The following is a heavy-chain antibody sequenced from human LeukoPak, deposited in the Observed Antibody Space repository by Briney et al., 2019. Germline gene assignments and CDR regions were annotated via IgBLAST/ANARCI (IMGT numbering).Heavy chain of an antibody. V-gene: IGHV4-39*01. CDR3: ASYSSSWGASDY. J-gene: IGHJ4*02. CDR2: IFYSGST. Sequence: SETLSLTCTVSGGSISSSSYYWGWIRQPPGKGLERIGSIFYSGSTYYNPSLKSRVTISVDTSKNQFSLKLSSVAAADTAVYYCASYSSSWGASDYWGQGTLVTVSS. CDR1: GGSISSSSYY. D-gene: IGHD6-6*01.